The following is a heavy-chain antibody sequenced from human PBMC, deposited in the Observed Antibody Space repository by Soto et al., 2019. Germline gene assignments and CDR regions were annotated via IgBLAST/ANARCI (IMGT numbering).Heavy chain of an antibody. CDR1: GFTFSSYA. V-gene: IGHV3-30-3*01. Sequence: GGSLRLSCAASGFTFSSYAMHWVRQAPGKGLEWVAVISYDGSNKYYADSVKGRFTISRDDSKNTLYLQMNSLRAEDTAVYYCARVASAHAVDPWGQGTLVTVSS. CDR3: ARVASAHAVDP. CDR2: ISYDGSNK. J-gene: IGHJ5*02.